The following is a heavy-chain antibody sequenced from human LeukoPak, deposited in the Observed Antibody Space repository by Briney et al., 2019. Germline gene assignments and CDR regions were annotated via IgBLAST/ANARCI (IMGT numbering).Heavy chain of an antibody. CDR1: GYSFTNYW. D-gene: IGHD1-7*01. CDR3: TRRTGVTATTPPYDWFDP. CDR2: IYPGDSDT. Sequence: GESLKISCKGSGYSFTNYWIGWVRQMPGKGLEWMGIIYPGDSDTKYSPSFQGQVTISADKSISTAYLQWSSLKASDTAMYYCTRRTGVTATTPPYDWFDPWGQGTLVTASS. J-gene: IGHJ5*02. V-gene: IGHV5-51*01.